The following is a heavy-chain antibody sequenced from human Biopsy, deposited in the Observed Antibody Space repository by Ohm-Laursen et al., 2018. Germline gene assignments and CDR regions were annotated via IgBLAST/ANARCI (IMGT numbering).Heavy chain of an antibody. CDR3: ARHPTGFWFDP. CDR2: IYYSGTT. V-gene: IGHV4-59*08. CDR1: GESMGTYY. J-gene: IGHJ5*02. Sequence: GTLSLTCTVSGESMGTYYWTWIRQPPGKGLEWIASIYYSGTTNKNPSLKSRVTISVDTSTNQFSLKVSSVTAADTALYFCARHPTGFWFDPWGHGTLVTVSS.